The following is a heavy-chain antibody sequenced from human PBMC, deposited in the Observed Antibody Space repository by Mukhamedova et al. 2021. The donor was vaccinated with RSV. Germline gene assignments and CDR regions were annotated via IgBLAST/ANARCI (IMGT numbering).Heavy chain of an antibody. D-gene: IGHD6-13*01. J-gene: IGHJ3*02. CDR3: AKDISERSWYCAFDI. CDR2: NSGSI. V-gene: IGHV3-9*01. Sequence: NSGSIGYADSVKGRFTISRDNAKNSLYLQMNSLRAEDTALYYCAKDISERSWYCAFDICGQGTMVTVSS.